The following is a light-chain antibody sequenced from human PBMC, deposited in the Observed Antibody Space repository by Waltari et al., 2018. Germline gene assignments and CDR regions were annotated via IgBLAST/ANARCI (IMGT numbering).Light chain of an antibody. CDR3: SSWTDSDSFKLL. CDR2: YVT. Sequence: QSALTQPASVSGSPGQSITISCTGTSSDVGGYNYVSWYQQHPGKVPQVRIYYVTNRPSGVSKRVSGSKSGNTASLTISGLQAEDEADYYCSSWTDSDSFKLLFGGGTKLTVL. J-gene: IGLJ2*01. V-gene: IGLV2-14*03. CDR1: SSDVGGYNY.